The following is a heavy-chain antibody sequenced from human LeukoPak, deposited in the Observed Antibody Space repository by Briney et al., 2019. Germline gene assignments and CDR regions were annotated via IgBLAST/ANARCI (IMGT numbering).Heavy chain of an antibody. CDR1: GFTLSSYA. CDR3: ARSEDYDYVWGSYRYIFDY. V-gene: IGHV3-64*01. CDR2: ISSNGGST. D-gene: IGHD3-16*02. Sequence: GGSLRLSCAASGFTLSSYAMHWVRQAPGKGLEYVSAISSNGGSTYYANSVKGRFTISRDNSKNTLYLQMGSLRAEDMAVYYCARSEDYDYVWGSYRYIFDYWGQGTLVTVSS. J-gene: IGHJ4*02.